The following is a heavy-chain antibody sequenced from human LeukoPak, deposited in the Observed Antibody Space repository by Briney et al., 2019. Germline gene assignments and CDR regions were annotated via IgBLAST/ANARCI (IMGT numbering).Heavy chain of an antibody. J-gene: IGHJ3*01. CDR2: IYYTGTT. V-gene: IGHV4-59*01. Sequence: PSETLSLTCTVSRGSISTYYWNWIRQPPGKGLEWIGYIYYTGTTDYNPSLKSRVTMSVDTSKNQFSLKLSSVTTADTAVYYCARDRGGYSGYDFWGQGTMVTVSS. CDR3: ARDRGGYSGYDF. D-gene: IGHD5-12*01. CDR1: RGSISTYY.